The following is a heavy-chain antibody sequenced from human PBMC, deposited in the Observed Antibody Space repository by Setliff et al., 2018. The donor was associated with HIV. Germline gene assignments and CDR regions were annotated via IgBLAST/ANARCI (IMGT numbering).Heavy chain of an antibody. CDR1: GGSISSYY. D-gene: IGHD2-15*01. CDR2: IYYGST. V-gene: IGHV4-59*08. J-gene: IGHJ5*02. CDR3: ARRRCSAASCPDNSWNWLDP. Sequence: KTSETLSLTCTVSGGSISSYYWSWIRQPPGKALEWIGYIYYGSTHYNPSFEGRVTISVDTSKNQFSLKLRSVTAADTAMYYCARRRCSAASCPDNSWNWLDPWGQGTLVTVSS.